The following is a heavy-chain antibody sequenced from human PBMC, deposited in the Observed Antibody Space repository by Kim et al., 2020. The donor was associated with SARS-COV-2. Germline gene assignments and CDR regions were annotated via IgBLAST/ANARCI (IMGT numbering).Heavy chain of an antibody. V-gene: IGHV4-31*03. CDR2: IYYSGST. Sequence: SETLSLTCTVSGGSISSGGYYWSWIRQHPGKGLEWIGYIYYSGSTYYNPSLKSRVTISVDTSKNQFSLKLSSVTAADTAVYYCAKAAVHYYGMDVWGQGTTVTVSS. CDR1: GGSISSGGYY. J-gene: IGHJ6*02. CDR3: AKAAVHYYGMDV. D-gene: IGHD6-13*01.